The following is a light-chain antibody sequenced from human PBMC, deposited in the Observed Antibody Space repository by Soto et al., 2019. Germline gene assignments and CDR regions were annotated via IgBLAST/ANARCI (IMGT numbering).Light chain of an antibody. CDR1: QTVSSN. V-gene: IGKV3-15*01. J-gene: IGKJ4*01. CDR3: QQYNNWPLT. CDR2: GAS. Sequence: EIVLTQSPGTLSLSPGERGTLSCRASQTVSSNFLAWYQQKPGQAPRLLIYGASTRATGIPARFSGSGSGTEFTLTISSLQSEDFAVYYCQQYNNWPLTFGGGTKVDIK.